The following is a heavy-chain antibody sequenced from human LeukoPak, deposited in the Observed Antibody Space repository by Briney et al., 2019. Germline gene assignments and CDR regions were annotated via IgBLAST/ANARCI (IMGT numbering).Heavy chain of an antibody. CDR1: GFTFSSYA. Sequence: GGSLRLSCAASGFTFSSYAMHWVRQAPGKGLEWVAVIPYDGSNKYYADSVKGRFTISRDNSKNTLYLQMNSLRAEDTAVYYCARDPKGDFGYWGQGTLVTVSS. CDR3: ARDPKGDFGY. J-gene: IGHJ4*02. CDR2: IPYDGSNK. V-gene: IGHV3-30-3*01.